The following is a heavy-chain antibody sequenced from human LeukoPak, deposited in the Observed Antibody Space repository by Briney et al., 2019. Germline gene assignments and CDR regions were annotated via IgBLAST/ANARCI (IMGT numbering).Heavy chain of an antibody. CDR2: IYTSGGT. J-gene: IGHJ4*02. CDR1: GESISSFS. D-gene: IGHD3-10*01. Sequence: SETLSLTCTVSGESISSFSWIWIRQPAGRGLEWIGRIYTSGGTDYSPSLEGRLSISVDTAKNQCSLKLTSVTAADTAVYYCARQTFGVLYFDSWGQGTLVIVSS. CDR3: ARQTFGVLYFDS. V-gene: IGHV4-4*07.